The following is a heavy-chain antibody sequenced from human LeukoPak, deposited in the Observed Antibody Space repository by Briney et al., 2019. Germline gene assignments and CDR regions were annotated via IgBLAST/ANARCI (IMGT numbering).Heavy chain of an antibody. V-gene: IGHV3-33*01. CDR1: GFTFSSYG. D-gene: IGHD2/OR15-2a*01. CDR2: IWYDGSNK. CDR3: ARDRSMSGWYIDL. Sequence: GGSLRLSCAASGFTFSSYGMHWVRQASGKGLEWVAVIWYDGSNKYYPDSVQGRFTISRDNSKNTLYLQVNSLRAEDTAVYYCARDRSMSGWYIDLWGRGTLVTVSS. J-gene: IGHJ2*01.